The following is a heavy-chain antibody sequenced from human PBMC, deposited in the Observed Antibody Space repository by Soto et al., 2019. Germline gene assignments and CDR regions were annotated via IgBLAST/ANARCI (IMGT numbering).Heavy chain of an antibody. V-gene: IGHV1-24*01. CDR3: ATASTIRDAQYYYYYYMDV. J-gene: IGHJ6*03. CDR2: FDPEDGET. CDR1: GYTLTELS. D-gene: IGHD3-3*02. Sequence: ASVKVSCKVSGYTLTELSMHWVRQAPGKGLEWMGGFDPEDGETIYAQKFQGRVTMTEDTSTDTAYMELSSLRSEDTAVYYCATASTIRDAQYYYYYYMDVWGKGTTVTVSS.